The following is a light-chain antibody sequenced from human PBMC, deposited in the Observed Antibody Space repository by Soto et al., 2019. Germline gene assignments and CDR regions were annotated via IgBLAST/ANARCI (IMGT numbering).Light chain of an antibody. V-gene: IGKV1D-12*01. CDR2: TTS. Sequence: DIQMTQSPSSVSASVGDRVTITCRASQGINNWLAWYQQKPGKAPKLLIYTTSNLQSGVPSRFSGSGSGTDFTLTISSLQTEDFATYYCQQANSFPLTFGGGTKVEIK. CDR3: QQANSFPLT. J-gene: IGKJ4*01. CDR1: QGINNW.